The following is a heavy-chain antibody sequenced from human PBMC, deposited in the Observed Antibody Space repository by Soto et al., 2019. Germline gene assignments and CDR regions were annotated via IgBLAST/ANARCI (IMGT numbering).Heavy chain of an antibody. V-gene: IGHV1-2*04. D-gene: IGHD2-8*01. J-gene: IGHJ6*02. Sequence: ASVKVSCKASGYSFTDYHIHWVRQAPGQGLEWLGRINPKSGGTSTAQKIQGWVTMTTDTSISTASMELTRLTSDDTAIYYCARGDSTDCSNGVCSFFYNHDMDVWGQGTTVTVSS. CDR2: INPKSGGT. CDR1: GYSFTDYH. CDR3: ARGDSTDCSNGVCSFFYNHDMDV.